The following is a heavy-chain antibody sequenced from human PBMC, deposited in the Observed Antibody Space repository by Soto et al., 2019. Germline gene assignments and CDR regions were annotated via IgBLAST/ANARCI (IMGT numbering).Heavy chain of an antibody. CDR3: VRTSLVVAAATREDY. D-gene: IGHD2-15*01. Sequence: GGCLRLSCAASGFTFSSYWMHWVHQAPGKGLVWVSRINSDGSSTSYAGSVKGRFTISRDNAKNTLYLQMNSLRAEDTAVYYCVRTSLVVAAATREDYWGQGTLVTVSS. CDR1: GFTFSSYW. J-gene: IGHJ4*02. CDR2: INSDGSST. V-gene: IGHV3-74*01.